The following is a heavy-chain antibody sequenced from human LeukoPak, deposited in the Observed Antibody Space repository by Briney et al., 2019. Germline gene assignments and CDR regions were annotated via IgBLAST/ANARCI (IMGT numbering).Heavy chain of an antibody. Sequence: PGGSLRLSCAPSGFTFSTYSMNWVSQAPGKGLEWVSYISSSSRTIYYADSVKGRFTISRDNAKNSLYLQMNSLRDEDTAVYYCARVGETGIFLDYWGQGTLVTVSS. CDR1: GFTFSTYS. CDR3: ARVGETGIFLDY. D-gene: IGHD3-16*01. CDR2: ISSSSRTI. J-gene: IGHJ4*02. V-gene: IGHV3-48*02.